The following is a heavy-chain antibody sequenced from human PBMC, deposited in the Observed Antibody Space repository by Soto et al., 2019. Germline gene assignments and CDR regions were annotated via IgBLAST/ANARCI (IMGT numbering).Heavy chain of an antibody. V-gene: IGHV3-23*01. CDR2: ISGSGGRI. D-gene: IGHD6-6*01. Sequence: EVQLLESGGGLVQPGGSLRLSCAASGFTLSNYAMSWVRQAPGKGLEWVSTISGSGGRIYYADSVKGRFTISRANSKNTLSLQMCSLRAEDTAVYYCGKTDGVEGQLVATWGQGTLVTVSS. CDR3: GKTDGVEGQLVAT. CDR1: GFTLSNYA. J-gene: IGHJ5*02.